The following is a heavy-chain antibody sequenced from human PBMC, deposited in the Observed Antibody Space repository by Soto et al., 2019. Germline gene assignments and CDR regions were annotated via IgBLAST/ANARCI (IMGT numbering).Heavy chain of an antibody. V-gene: IGHV4-59*08. CDR1: GCSICASY. CDR2: LYDSRST. D-gene: IGHD3-16*01. J-gene: IGHJ4*02. CDR3: ASNYASGPLDC. Sequence: SDTLSLTCTVSGCSICASYWSWIRQPPGKGLEWIGYLYDSRSTSYNPSLKNRVTISVDTPKNQFSLKLTSVTAADTAVYDCASNYASGPLDCRGQATPVPVSS.